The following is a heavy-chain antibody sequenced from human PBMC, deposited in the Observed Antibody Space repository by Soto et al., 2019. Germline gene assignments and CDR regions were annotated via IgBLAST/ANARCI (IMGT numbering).Heavy chain of an antibody. CDR3: TTDYYDSSGRGAFDI. V-gene: IGHV3-15*07. CDR1: GFTFSNAW. Sequence: GGSLRLSCAASGFTFSNAWMNWVRQAPGKGLEWVGRIKSKTDGGTTDYAAPVKGRFIISRDDSKNTLYLQMNSLKTEDTAVYYCTTDYYDSSGRGAFDIWGQGTMVTVSS. D-gene: IGHD3-22*01. CDR2: IKSKTDGGTT. J-gene: IGHJ3*02.